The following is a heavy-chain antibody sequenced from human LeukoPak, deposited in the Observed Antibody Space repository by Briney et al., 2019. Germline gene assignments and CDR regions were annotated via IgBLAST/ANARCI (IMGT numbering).Heavy chain of an antibody. CDR2: ITGGGDTT. CDR1: GFTFSSYS. D-gene: IGHD2-8*01. V-gene: IGHV3-23*02. J-gene: IGHJ4*02. Sequence: GGSLRLSCAASGFTFSSYSMNWVRQAPGKGLEWVSGITGGGDTTFYGESVKGRFTISRDNHKNTLYLQVSSLRADDTAVYYCARDARLMAFDNWGQGTLVTVSS. CDR3: ARDARLMAFDN.